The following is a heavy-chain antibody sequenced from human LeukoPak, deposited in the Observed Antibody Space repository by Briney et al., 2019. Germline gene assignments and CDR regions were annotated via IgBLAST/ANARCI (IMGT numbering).Heavy chain of an antibody. CDR2: FYYRGST. V-gene: IGHV4-39*01. J-gene: IGHJ4*02. CDR3: ARDYGDHAFDC. Sequence: SDTLPHTRSLSCRPISRRSYYWGWTPKPPSKGLEGIGSFYYRGSTYYNPSLKSRVTISVDTSKNQFSLKLSSVTAADTAVYFCARDYGDHAFDCWGQGNLVTVSS. CDR1: CRPISRRSYY. D-gene: IGHD4-17*01.